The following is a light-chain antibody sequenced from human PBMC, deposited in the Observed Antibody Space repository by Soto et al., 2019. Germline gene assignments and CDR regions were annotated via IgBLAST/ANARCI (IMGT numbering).Light chain of an antibody. V-gene: IGLV2-14*01. J-gene: IGLJ3*02. CDR3: RSFTRSNTWV. Sequence: QSALTQPASVSGSPGQSIISSCTGTSSDVGAYNSVCWHQQHPGKAPKLMIYEVSNRPSGVSDRFSASKSGNTASLTISGLQADDEGDYYCRSFTRSNTWVFGGGTKLTVL. CDR1: SSDVGAYNS. CDR2: EVS.